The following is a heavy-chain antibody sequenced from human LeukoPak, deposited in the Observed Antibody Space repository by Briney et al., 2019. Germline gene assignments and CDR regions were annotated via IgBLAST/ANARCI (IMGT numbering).Heavy chain of an antibody. CDR1: EFSVGSNY. Sequence: GGSLRLSCAASEFSVGSNYMTWVRQAPGKGLEWVSLIYSGGSTYYADSVKGRFTISRDNSKNTLYLQMNSLRAEDTAVYYCAKSYSYYHMDDWGKGTSVTVSS. CDR3: AKSYSYYHMDD. V-gene: IGHV3-66*01. J-gene: IGHJ6*03. CDR2: IYSGGST.